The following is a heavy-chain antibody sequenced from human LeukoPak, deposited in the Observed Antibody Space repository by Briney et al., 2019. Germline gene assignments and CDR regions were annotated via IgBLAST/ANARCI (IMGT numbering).Heavy chain of an antibody. CDR1: GFTLSSYE. CDR2: ISSSGSTI. Sequence: PGGSLRPSCAASGFTLSSYEMNWVRQAPGKGLEWVSYISSSGSTIYYADSVKGRFTISRDNSKNTLFLQMNSLRAEDTAVYYCAKVGLTVTTILDYFDYWGQGTLVTVSS. CDR3: AKVGLTVTTILDYFDY. J-gene: IGHJ4*02. D-gene: IGHD4-11*01. V-gene: IGHV3-48*03.